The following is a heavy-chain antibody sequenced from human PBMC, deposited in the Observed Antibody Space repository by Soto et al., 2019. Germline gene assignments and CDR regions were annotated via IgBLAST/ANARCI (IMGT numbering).Heavy chain of an antibody. CDR1: GYTFTSYG. CDR3: ARDQGAYGMDV. Sequence: QVQLVQSGAEVKKPGASVKVSCKASGYTFTSYGISWVRKAPGQGLEWRGWISAYNGNTNYAQKLQGRVTMTTDTATSTAYMELRSRRSDDTAVYYCARDQGAYGMDVWGQGTTVTVSS. J-gene: IGHJ6*02. V-gene: IGHV1-18*01. CDR2: ISAYNGNT.